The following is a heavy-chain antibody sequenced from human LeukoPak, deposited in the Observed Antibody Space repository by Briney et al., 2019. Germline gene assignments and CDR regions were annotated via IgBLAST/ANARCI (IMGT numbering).Heavy chain of an antibody. D-gene: IGHD4-17*01. V-gene: IGHV3-21*01. Sequence: SGGSLRLSCAASGFTFSSYSMNWVRQAPGKGLEWVSSISSSSTYKYYADSVRGRFTISRDNAKNSLYLQMNSLGVEDTAIYYCARYGENYYYDLDVWGQGTTVTVSS. CDR2: ISSSSTYK. CDR1: GFTFSSYS. J-gene: IGHJ6*02. CDR3: ARYGENYYYDLDV.